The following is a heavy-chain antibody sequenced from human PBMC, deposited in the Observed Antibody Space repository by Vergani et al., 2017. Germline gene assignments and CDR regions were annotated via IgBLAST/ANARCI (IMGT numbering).Heavy chain of an antibody. V-gene: IGHV4-30-4*01. Sequence: QVQLQESCPGLVKPSQTLSLTCTVSCGPISSGDYYRSWIRQRPGNGLDWIGYIYYSGCTYYNPSLKSRVTISVDTSKNQFSLKLSSGTAADAAVYYCARVRRDDSSGYYYYYGMAVWNQGTTVTVSS. CDR2: IYYSGCT. J-gene: IGHJ6*02. CDR1: CGPISSGDYY. CDR3: ARVRRDDSSGYYYYYGMAV. D-gene: IGHD3-22*01.